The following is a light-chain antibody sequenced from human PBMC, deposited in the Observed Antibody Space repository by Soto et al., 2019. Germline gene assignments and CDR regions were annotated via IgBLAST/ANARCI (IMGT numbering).Light chain of an antibody. CDR3: QHRMNWPLT. CDR1: QTVSSY. CDR2: DAS. J-gene: IGKJ5*01. V-gene: IGKV3-11*01. Sequence: EIVLIQSPATLSLSPGERATLSCRASQTVSSYLLWYQQKRGQAPRLLIYDASNRATGIPARFSGSGSGTDFTLTISSLEPEDFAVYYCQHRMNWPLTFGQGTRLEIK.